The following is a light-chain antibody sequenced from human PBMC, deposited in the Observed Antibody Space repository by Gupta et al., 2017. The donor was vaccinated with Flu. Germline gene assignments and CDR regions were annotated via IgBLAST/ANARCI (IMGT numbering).Light chain of an antibody. CDR3: QKYNGAPFT. CDR1: QGISNH. J-gene: IGKJ3*01. Sequence: PSSRSASVGDRVTITCRASQGISNHLAWYQQKPGKVPKLLIYSASTLLSGVTSRFNGSGSGTAFTLTITSLQPEDVATYYCQKYNGAPFTFGPGTKVQIK. CDR2: SAS. V-gene: IGKV1-27*01.